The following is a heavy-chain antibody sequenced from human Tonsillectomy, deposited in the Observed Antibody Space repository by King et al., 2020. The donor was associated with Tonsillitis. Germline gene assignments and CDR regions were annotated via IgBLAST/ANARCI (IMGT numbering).Heavy chain of an antibody. CDR3: AKEPLGPAPYYPYGMDV. D-gene: IGHD3-16*01. Sequence: HVQLVESGGGVVQPGGSLRLSCAVSGYTFSSYVMHWVRQAPGKGLEWVTFLSYDGSHAFYADSVKGRFTISRDNSKNTLCLQMNSLRAEDTAVYYCAKEPLGPAPYYPYGMDVWGQGTAVTVSS. V-gene: IGHV3-30*18. J-gene: IGHJ6*02. CDR1: GYTFSSYV. CDR2: LSYDGSHA.